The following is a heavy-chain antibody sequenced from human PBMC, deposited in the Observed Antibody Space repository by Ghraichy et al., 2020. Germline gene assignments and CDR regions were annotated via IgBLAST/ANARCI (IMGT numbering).Heavy chain of an antibody. D-gene: IGHD3-3*01. CDR1: GDSISPNC. CDR2: VWHTGNT. CDR3: ARHRIEVGYDFWSGYPTYFDY. Sequence: SETLSLTCSVSGDSISPNCWSWIRQPPGKGLEWIGYVWHTGNTHYNPSLKSRVTISVDTSKNQFSLKLSSVTAADTAVYYCARHRIEVGYDFWSGYPTYFDYWGQGTLVTVSS. J-gene: IGHJ4*02. V-gene: IGHV4-59*08.